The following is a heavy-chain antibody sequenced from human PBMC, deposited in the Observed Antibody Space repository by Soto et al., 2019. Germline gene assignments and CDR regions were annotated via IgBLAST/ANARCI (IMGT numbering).Heavy chain of an antibody. CDR3: ARDFRYFPY. D-gene: IGHD3-10*01. CDR2: IEHNGNN. V-gene: IGHV4-34*01. CDR1: VGTFSGYF. J-gene: IGHJ4*02. Sequence: SWTLSLTCAVYVGTFSGYFWSWVRQPPGKGLEWIGEIEHNGNNNINPSLKSRVTMSVDTSKNQISLTLTSVTAADTAVYYCARDFRYFPYWGQGTLVTVSS.